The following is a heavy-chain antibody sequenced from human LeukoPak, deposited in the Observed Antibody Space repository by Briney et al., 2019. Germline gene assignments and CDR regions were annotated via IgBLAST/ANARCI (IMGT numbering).Heavy chain of an antibody. CDR3: ARDRYYYDTSGPPLDI. CDR2: IYTSGST. CDR1: GGSVSSYY. D-gene: IGHD3-22*01. Sequence: PSETLSLTCTFPGGSVSSYYWSWIRQPAGKGLEWIGRIYTSGSTNYNPSLKSRVTMSVDTSKNQFSLRLSSVTAADTAVYYCARDRYYYDTSGPPLDIWGQGTMVTVSS. J-gene: IGHJ3*02. V-gene: IGHV4-4*07.